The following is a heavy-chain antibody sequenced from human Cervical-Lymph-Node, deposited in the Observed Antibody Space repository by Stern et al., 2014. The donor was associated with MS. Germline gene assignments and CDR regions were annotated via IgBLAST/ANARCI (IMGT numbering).Heavy chain of an antibody. CDR2: IMPILGTS. D-gene: IGHD1-26*01. V-gene: IGHV1-69*01. CDR1: GGTLISYP. J-gene: IGHJ5*02. Sequence: QVQLVQSGAEVKQPGSSVKVSCQASGGTLISYPISWVRQAPGQGLEWLGGIMPILGTSNYAHKFQGRVTITADESTTTIYMELRSLKSEDTAVYYCARHLGSHESGWFDPWGQGTLVTVSS. CDR3: ARHLGSHESGWFDP.